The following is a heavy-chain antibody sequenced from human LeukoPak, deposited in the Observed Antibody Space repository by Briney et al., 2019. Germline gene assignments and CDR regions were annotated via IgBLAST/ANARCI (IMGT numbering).Heavy chain of an antibody. CDR3: AKDRSSPSPFFDY. CDR1: GFTFSSYA. J-gene: IGHJ4*02. V-gene: IGHV3-23*01. Sequence: GRSLRLSCAASGFTFSSYAMSWVRQAPGKGLEWVSAVSGSGGSTYSADSVKGRFTISRDNSKNTLYLQMNSLRADDTAVYYCAKDRSSPSPFFDYWGQGTLVTVSS. CDR2: VSGSGGST.